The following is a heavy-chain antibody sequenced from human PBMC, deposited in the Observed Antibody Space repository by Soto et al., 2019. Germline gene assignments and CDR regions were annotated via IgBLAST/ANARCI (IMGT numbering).Heavy chain of an antibody. CDR3: ARGGGSSPFDY. CDR1: GFTFSDHY. V-gene: IGHV3-11*01. CDR2: ISHRSLTI. D-gene: IGHD6-6*01. Sequence: GGSLRLSCASSGFTFSDHYMSWFRQTPERGLEWLAYISHRSLTIYHARSVKDRFTISRDDATDSIYLQMNNLRVEDTAVYFCARGGGSSPFDYWGQGTVVTVSS. J-gene: IGHJ4*02.